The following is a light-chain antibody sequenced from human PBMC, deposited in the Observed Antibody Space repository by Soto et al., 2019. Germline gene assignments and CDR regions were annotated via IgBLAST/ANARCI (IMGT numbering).Light chain of an antibody. V-gene: IGKV3-15*01. CDR2: GAS. J-gene: IGKJ3*01. CDR1: QSVGSH. CDR3: QQYDNWPPFT. Sequence: EIVMTQSPATLSVSPGERATLSCRASQSVGSHLAWYQQRPGQAPRLLIYGASYRATGIPARFSGSGSGTDLTLIISSLQSEDFAVYYCQQYDNWPPFTFGPRTKVDI.